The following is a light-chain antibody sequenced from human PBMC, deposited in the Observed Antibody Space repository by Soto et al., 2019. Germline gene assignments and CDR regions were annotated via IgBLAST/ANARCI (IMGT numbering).Light chain of an antibody. CDR1: SGYSNYM. J-gene: IGLJ2*01. CDR3: GADHGSGSNFVSVV. CDR2: VGTGGIVG. V-gene: IGLV9-49*03. Sequence: QLVLTQPPSASASLGASVTLTCTLSSGYSNYMVDWYQQRPGKGPRFVMRVGTGGIVGSKGDGIPDRFSVLASGLNRYLTIKNIQEEDESDYHCGADHGSGSNFVSVVFGGGTKLTVL.